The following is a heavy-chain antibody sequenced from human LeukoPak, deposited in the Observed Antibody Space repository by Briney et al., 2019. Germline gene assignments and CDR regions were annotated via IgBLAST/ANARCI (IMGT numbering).Heavy chain of an antibody. J-gene: IGHJ6*03. V-gene: IGHV4-4*07. Sequence: SETLSLTCTVSGGSISSYYWSWIRQPAGKGLEWIGRIYTSGSTNYNPSLKSRVTMSVDASKNQFSLKLSSVTAADTAVYYCARAGCSSTSCYRGYYYYYMDVWGKGTTVTVSS. CDR1: GGSISSYY. CDR3: ARAGCSSTSCYRGYYYYYMDV. D-gene: IGHD2-2*02. CDR2: IYTSGST.